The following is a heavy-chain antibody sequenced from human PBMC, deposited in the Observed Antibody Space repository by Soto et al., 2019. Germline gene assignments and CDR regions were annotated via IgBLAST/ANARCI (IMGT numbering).Heavy chain of an antibody. J-gene: IGHJ5*02. CDR2: IYYSGST. CDR3: ARNRVEYSSAPGEDWFDP. CDR1: GGSISSYY. Sequence: SETLSLTCTVSGGSISSYYWNWVRQPPGKGLEWIGYIYYSGSTNYNPSLKSRVTISVDTSKNQLSLKLTSVTAADTAVYYCARNRVEYSSAPGEDWFDPWGQGTLVTDS. V-gene: IGHV4-59*01. D-gene: IGHD5-12*01.